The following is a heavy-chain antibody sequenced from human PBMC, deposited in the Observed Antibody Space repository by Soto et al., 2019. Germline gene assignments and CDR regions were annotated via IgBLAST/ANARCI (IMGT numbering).Heavy chain of an antibody. CDR1: GFTFSSYA. D-gene: IGHD5-12*01. Sequence: GGSLRLSCAASGFTFSSYAMSWVRQAPGKGLEWVSAISGSGADINYADSVRGRFTVSRDNSKNTLYLQMNSLRAEDTAVYYCAKDLLDIVATVMPYYYYYYGMDVWGQGTTVTVSS. J-gene: IGHJ6*02. V-gene: IGHV3-23*01. CDR3: AKDLLDIVATVMPYYYYYYGMDV. CDR2: ISGSGADI.